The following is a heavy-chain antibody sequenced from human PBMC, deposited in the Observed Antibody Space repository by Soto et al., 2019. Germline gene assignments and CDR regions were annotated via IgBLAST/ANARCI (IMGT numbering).Heavy chain of an antibody. Sequence: VQLVESGGGLVQPGGSLRLSCAASGFVFRRYVMHWVRQVPGKGLEFVSTIASTGDSVVYADSVRGRFTTSRANAKDSMYLQMNSLRPEDSALYFCVKAAPNGAIDYWGRGTLVIVSS. CDR3: VKAAPNGAIDY. V-gene: IGHV3-9*01. CDR1: GFVFRRYV. J-gene: IGHJ4*02. CDR2: IASTGDSV. D-gene: IGHD2-8*01.